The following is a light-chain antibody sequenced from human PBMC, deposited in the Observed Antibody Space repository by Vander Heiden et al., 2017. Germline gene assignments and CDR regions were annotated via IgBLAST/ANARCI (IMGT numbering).Light chain of an antibody. CDR2: HNN. CDR1: SPNIGAGYD. J-gene: IGLJ1*01. CDR3: QSFDSSLSAYV. V-gene: IGLV1-40*01. Sequence: QSVLTQPPSVSGAPGQKVTISCTGSSPNIGAGYDVQWYQQLPGAVPKLLIYHNNNRPSGVPDRFSVSDSGTSASLAITGLQAEDEADYYCQSFDSSLSAYVFGPGTTVTVL.